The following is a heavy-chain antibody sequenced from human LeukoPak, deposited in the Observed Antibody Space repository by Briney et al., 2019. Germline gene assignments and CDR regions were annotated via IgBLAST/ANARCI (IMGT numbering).Heavy chain of an antibody. CDR2: MYYSGST. D-gene: IGHD6-19*01. CDR3: ARRPHSGWYDY. J-gene: IGHJ4*02. Sequence: PSETLSLTCTVSGGSITSGSYYWGWVRQPPGKGLEWIGFMYYSGSTNYNPSLKSRVTISVDTSKNQFSLKLSSVTAADTAVYYCARRPHSGWYDYWGQGTLVTVSS. CDR1: GGSITSGSYY. V-gene: IGHV4-39*07.